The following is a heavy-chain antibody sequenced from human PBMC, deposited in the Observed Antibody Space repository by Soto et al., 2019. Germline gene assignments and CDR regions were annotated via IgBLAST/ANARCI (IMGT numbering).Heavy chain of an antibody. V-gene: IGHV4-34*01. D-gene: IGHD3-16*02. CDR1: GGSISDYY. CDR3: AREVYVWGSYRYARDAFDI. Sequence: KTSETLSLTCAVYGGSISDYYWSWIRQPPGKGLEWIGEIDHSGTTNYNPPLKSRATISVDTSRKQFSLKLSSVTAADTAAYYCAREVYVWGSYRYARDAFDIWGRGTVVTVSS. J-gene: IGHJ3*02. CDR2: IDHSGTT.